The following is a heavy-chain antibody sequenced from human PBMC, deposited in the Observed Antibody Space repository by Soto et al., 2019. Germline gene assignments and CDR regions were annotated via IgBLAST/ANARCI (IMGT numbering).Heavy chain of an antibody. Sequence: PSETLSLTCTVSGGSISSYYWSWIRQPAGKGLEWIGRIYTSGSTNYNPSLKSRVTMSVDTSKNQFSLKLSSVTAADTAVYYCARDRKLRVSYYDSSGYYYFDYWGQGXLVTVSS. CDR1: GGSISSYY. J-gene: IGHJ4*02. CDR3: ARDRKLRVSYYDSSGYYYFDY. V-gene: IGHV4-4*07. CDR2: IYTSGST. D-gene: IGHD3-22*01.